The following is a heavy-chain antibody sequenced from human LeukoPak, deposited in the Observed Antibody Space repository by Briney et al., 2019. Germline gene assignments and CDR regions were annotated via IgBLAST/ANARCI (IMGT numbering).Heavy chain of an antibody. CDR1: GFNFNNYW. J-gene: IGHJ3*01. CDR2: IYGDASRT. CDR3: ARYCNGDTCDGALDL. V-gene: IGHV3-74*01. D-gene: IGHD2-15*01. Sequence: GGSLRLSCAASGFNFNNYWVHWVRRAPGKDLVWVSCIYGDASRTNYADSVKGRFTISRDNVKNMVYLQMSSLTVEDTAVYYCARYCNGDTCDGALDLWGHGTLVTVSS.